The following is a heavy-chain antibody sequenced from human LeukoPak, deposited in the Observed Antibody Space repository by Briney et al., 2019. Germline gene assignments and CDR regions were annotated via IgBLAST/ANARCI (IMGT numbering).Heavy chain of an antibody. CDR2: MSSGGST. J-gene: IGHJ4*02. CDR3: ARDKSSSSYDY. Sequence: SETLSLTCTVSGVAIRSGDYYWGWIRQSPGKGLEWIGSMSSGGSTFYNPSLKSRVTISVDTSNNQFSLSLSSVSAADTAVYYCARDKSSSSYDYWGQGTLVTVSS. V-gene: IGHV4-39*07. CDR1: GVAIRSGDYY. D-gene: IGHD6-6*01.